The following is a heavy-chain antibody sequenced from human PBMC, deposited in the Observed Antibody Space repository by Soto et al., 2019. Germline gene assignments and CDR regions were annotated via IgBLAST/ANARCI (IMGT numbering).Heavy chain of an antibody. D-gene: IGHD4-4*01. J-gene: IGHJ5*02. CDR2: MNPRSGGS. V-gene: IGHV1-2*02. CDR3: ARSDDSTSYPLDL. CDR1: GYTFTNYY. Sequence: ASVKVSCKASGYTFTNYYMHWLRQAPGQGLEWMGWMNPRSGGSKYAQAFQDRVTMTRDASISTAHMEMTSLRHGDTAVYFCARSDDSTSYPLDLWGPGILVTVSS.